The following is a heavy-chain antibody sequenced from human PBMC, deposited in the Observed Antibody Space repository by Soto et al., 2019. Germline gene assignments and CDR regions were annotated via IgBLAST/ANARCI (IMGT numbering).Heavy chain of an antibody. CDR2: IYNNGNT. CDR1: GGSMRNYF. J-gene: IGHJ4*02. V-gene: IGHV4-59*01. D-gene: IGHD7-27*01. CDR3: ARTVMPVGNLAAFDH. Sequence: KPSETLSLTCTVSGGSMRNYFWTWIRQPPGKGLEWIAYIYNNGNTNYNPSLKSRATISVDTSKNQCSLKLTSVTAADSAVYFCARTVMPVGNLAAFDHWGQGVLVTVSS.